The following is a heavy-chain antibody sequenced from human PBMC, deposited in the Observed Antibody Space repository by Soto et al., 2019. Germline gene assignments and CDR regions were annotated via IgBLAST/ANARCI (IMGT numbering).Heavy chain of an antibody. CDR3: ARGGTPIYS. Sequence: QVQLVQSGAEVTKPGASVKVSCKASGYTFTSCGISCVRQAPGQGLEWMGWISDYNGNTNYAQNVQGRVTMPTDTYTSTAYMALRSLRSDDTAVYYCARGGTPIYSWGQGTLVTVSS. J-gene: IGHJ4*02. V-gene: IGHV1-18*01. CDR1: GYTFTSCG. D-gene: IGHD3-16*01. CDR2: ISDYNGNT.